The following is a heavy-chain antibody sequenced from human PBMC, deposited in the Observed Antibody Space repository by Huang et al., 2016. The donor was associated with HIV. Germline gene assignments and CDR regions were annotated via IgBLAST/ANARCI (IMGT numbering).Heavy chain of an antibody. CDR2: IYYKGST. J-gene: IGHJ6*03. D-gene: IGHD3-10*01. Sequence: QLLLQESGPGLVKPLEALALTCAVSGGSIRSSDYHWGWIRQPPGKGLEWIGSIYYKGSTHYSPSLKIRVTRAVDTSKNLFFLNLTSMTAADTAVYYCARHREGPVAYYSGWGSHLNYMDVWGRGRTVVVSS. V-gene: IGHV4-39*01. CDR3: ARHREGPVAYYSGWGSHLNYMDV. CDR1: GGSIRSSDYH.